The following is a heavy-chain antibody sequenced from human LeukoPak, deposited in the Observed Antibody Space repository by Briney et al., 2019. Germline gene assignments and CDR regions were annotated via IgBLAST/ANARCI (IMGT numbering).Heavy chain of an antibody. V-gene: IGHV3-7*01. CDR3: AREGDYGSGSYCVDY. CDR1: GFTFSSYW. D-gene: IGHD3-10*01. CDR2: IKQDGSEK. J-gene: IGHJ4*02. Sequence: SGGSLRLSCAASGFTFSSYWMSWVRQAPGKGLEWVANIKQDGSEKYYVDSVKGRFTISRDNAKNSLYLQMNSLRAEDTAVYYCAREGDYGSGSYCVDYWGQGTLVTVSS.